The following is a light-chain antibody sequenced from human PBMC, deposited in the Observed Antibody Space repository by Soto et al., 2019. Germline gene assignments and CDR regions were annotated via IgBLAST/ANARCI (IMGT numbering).Light chain of an antibody. Sequence: IVLTQSPAILALLPGDRATLSCRASQSVSSSYLAWYQHKPGQAPRLLIHGASSRVTSIPDRFSGSGSGTDFTLTITRLEPEDFAVYYCQQYQSLTFGGGTKVDIK. CDR2: GAS. CDR1: QSVSSSY. V-gene: IGKV3-20*01. CDR3: QQYQSLT. J-gene: IGKJ4*01.